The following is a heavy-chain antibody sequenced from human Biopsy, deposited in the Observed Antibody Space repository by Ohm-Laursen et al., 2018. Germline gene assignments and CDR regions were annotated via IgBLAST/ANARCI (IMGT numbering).Heavy chain of an antibody. J-gene: IGHJ4*02. CDR1: GYTFYSYG. V-gene: IGHV1-18*01. D-gene: IGHD5/OR15-5a*01. Sequence: SVKVSCKASGYTFYSYGITWVRQAPGQGLEWMGWITADNTNSAQKFQGRLTMTTDISTSTAYMDLKGLRSDDTAIYYCARVTLPLYLDYWGQGTRVSVSS. CDR2: ITADNT. CDR3: ARVTLPLYLDY.